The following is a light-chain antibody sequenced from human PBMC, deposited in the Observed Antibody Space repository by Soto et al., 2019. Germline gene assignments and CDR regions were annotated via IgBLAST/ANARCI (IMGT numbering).Light chain of an antibody. CDR3: QQYDNLPPYT. CDR1: RDISVY. V-gene: IGKV1-33*01. Sequence: DIQMNQSPPFLSASVGDRVTITCQASRDISVYLNWYQQKPGKPPKLLVFDASNLQTGVPSRFSGSGSGTHFTFTISSLQPEDIATYYCQQYDNLPPYTFGQGTKVEI. CDR2: DAS. J-gene: IGKJ2*01.